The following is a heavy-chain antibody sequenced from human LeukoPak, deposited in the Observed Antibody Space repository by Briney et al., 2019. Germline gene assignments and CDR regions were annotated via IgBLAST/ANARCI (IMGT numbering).Heavy chain of an antibody. CDR2: INPYSGAT. D-gene: IGHD6-6*01. J-gene: IGHJ4*02. Sequence: ASVKVSCKASGYTFTSYYMHWVRQAPGQGLEWVGAINPYSGATSNAQKFQGRVTMTRDTSTTTAYMELYSLRSEDTAVYHCARDLVAPDYWGQGTLVTVSS. V-gene: IGHV1-46*01. CDR1: GYTFTSYY. CDR3: ARDLVAPDY.